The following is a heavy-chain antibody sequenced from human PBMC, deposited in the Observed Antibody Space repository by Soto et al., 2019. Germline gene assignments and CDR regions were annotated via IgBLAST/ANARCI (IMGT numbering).Heavy chain of an antibody. J-gene: IGHJ6*02. CDR2: INPNSGGT. CDR3: ASFGTYYYDSSGLPPYYYGMDV. CDR1: GYTFTGYY. Sequence: ASVKVSCKASGYTFTGYYMHWVRQAPGKVLEWMGWINPNSGGTNYAQKFQGRVTMTRDTSISTAYMELSRLRSDDTAVYYCASFGTYYYDSSGLPPYYYGMDVCGQGTTVTVSS. V-gene: IGHV1-2*02. D-gene: IGHD3-22*01.